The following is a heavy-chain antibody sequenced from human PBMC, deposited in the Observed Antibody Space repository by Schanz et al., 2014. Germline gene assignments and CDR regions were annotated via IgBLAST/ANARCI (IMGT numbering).Heavy chain of an antibody. V-gene: IGHV3-23*01. J-gene: IGHJ4*02. CDR3: AKDPSHGDYDYYFDY. Sequence: DVQLLESGGGVVQPGGSLRLSCAASGFTFRDYYMSWIRQAPGKGLEWVSAISGSGGSTYYADSVKGRFTISRDNSKNTLYLQMNSLRAEDTAVYYCAKDPSHGDYDYYFDYWGQGTLVTVSS. D-gene: IGHD3-22*01. CDR1: GFTFRDYY. CDR2: ISGSGGST.